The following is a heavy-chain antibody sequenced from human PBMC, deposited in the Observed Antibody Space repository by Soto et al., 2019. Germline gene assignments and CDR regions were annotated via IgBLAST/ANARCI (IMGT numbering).Heavy chain of an antibody. CDR1: GGSISSGGYY. CDR3: ARGFSGWQLVPEDYAFDI. Sequence: QVQLQESCPGLVKPSQTLSLTCTVSGGSISSGGYYWSWIRQHPGKGLEWIGYIYYSGSTYYNPSLKSRVTISVDTSKNQFSLKLSSVTAADTAVYYCARGFSGWQLVPEDYAFDIWGQGTMVTVSS. V-gene: IGHV4-31*03. CDR2: IYYSGST. J-gene: IGHJ3*02. D-gene: IGHD6-6*01.